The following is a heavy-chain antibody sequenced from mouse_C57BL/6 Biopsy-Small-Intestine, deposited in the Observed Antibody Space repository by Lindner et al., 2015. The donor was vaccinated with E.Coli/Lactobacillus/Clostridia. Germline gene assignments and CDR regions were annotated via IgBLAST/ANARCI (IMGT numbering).Heavy chain of an antibody. J-gene: IGHJ1*03. V-gene: IGHV5-17*01. Sequence: VQAAGGLGEALVKPGGSLKLSCAASGFTFSDYGMHWVRQAPEKGLEWVAYISSGSSTIYYADTVKGRFTISRDNAKNTLFLQMTSLRSEDTAMYYCARTEDYYGNFDVWGTGTTVTVSS. CDR1: GFTFSDYG. CDR3: ARTEDYYGNFDV. D-gene: IGHD1-1*01. CDR2: ISSGSSTI.